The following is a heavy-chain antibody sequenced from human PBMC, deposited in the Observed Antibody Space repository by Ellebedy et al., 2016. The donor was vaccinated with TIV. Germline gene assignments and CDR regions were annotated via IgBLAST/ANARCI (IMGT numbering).Heavy chain of an antibody. CDR1: GGSFSGYY. D-gene: IGHD5-12*01. CDR3: ARVKNSGYDSPHFDY. J-gene: IGHJ4*02. CDR2: INHSGST. V-gene: IGHV4-34*01. Sequence: SETLSLXCAVYGGSFSGYYWSWIRQPPGKGLEWIGEINHSGSTNYNPSLKSRVTISVDTSKNQFSLKLSSVTAADTAVYYCARVKNSGYDSPHFDYWGQGTLVTVSS.